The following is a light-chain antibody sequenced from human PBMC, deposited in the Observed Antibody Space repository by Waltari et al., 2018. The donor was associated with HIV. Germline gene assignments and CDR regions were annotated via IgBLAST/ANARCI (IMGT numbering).Light chain of an antibody. Sequence: AIQLTQSPSSLSASVGASVTITCRASQAIGKDLAWYQVKSGEAPRLLISAASVLQVGVPSLFSGSGSDTAFTLSISTLRPEDIGTYYCLQDYDYPLSFGGGTKVNI. CDR3: LQDYDYPLS. CDR1: QAIGKD. CDR2: AAS. V-gene: IGKV1-6*01. J-gene: IGKJ4*01.